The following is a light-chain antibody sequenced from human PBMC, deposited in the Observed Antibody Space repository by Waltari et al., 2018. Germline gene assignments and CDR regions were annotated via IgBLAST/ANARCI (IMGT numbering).Light chain of an antibody. J-gene: IGKJ1*01. CDR2: KAS. V-gene: IGKV1-5*03. Sequence: DIQMTQSPSTLSASVGDRVTITCRASQSISSWLAWDQPKPGKAPKLLIYKASSLESGVPSRFSGSGSGTEFTLTISSLQPDDFATYYCQQYNSYRWAFGQGTKVEIK. CDR3: QQYNSYRWA. CDR1: QSISSW.